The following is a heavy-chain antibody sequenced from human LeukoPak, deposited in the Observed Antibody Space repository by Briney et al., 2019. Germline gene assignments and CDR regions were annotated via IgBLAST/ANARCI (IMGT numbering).Heavy chain of an antibody. V-gene: IGHV4-30-4*01. J-gene: IGHJ6*02. Sequence: SQTLSLTCTVSGVSISSGDYYWSWLRQPPGKGLEWIGYIYYSGSTYYNPSLKSRVTISVDTSKNQFSLKLSSVTAADTAVYYCAREPPNYGMDVWGQGTTVTVSS. CDR1: GVSISSGDYY. CDR2: IYYSGST. CDR3: AREPPNYGMDV.